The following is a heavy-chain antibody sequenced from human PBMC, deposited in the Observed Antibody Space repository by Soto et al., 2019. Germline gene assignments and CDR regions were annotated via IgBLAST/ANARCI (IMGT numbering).Heavy chain of an antibody. CDR2: IYWDDDK. Sequence: QITLKESGPTLVKPTQTLTLTCTFSGFSLSTSAVGVGWIRQPPGKALEWLAFIYWDDDKRYSPSLKSSLTIIKDTSKNQMVLAMTNMDPVATATYYCAHLVVAGLTYYFDYWGQGTLVTVSS. J-gene: IGHJ4*02. CDR3: AHLVVAGLTYYFDY. V-gene: IGHV2-5*02. CDR1: GFSLSTSAVG. D-gene: IGHD2-15*01.